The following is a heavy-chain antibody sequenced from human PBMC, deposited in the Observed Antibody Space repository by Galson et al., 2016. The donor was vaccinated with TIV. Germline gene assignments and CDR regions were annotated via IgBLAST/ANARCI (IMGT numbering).Heavy chain of an antibody. D-gene: IGHD3-10*01. V-gene: IGHV3-33*01. CDR1: GFTLGSYG. J-gene: IGHJ4*02. CDR3: AREFRDYYFDY. CDR2: VWYDGTNI. Sequence: SLRLSCAASGFTLGSYGMHWVRLAPGKGLEWLAGVWYDGTNILYAESVKGRFTISRANSKNTLYLQMNSLRAEDTALYYCAREFRDYYFDYWGQGTLVTVSS.